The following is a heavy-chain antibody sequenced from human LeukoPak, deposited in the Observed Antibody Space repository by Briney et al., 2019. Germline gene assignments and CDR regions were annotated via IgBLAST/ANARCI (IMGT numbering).Heavy chain of an antibody. CDR1: GFTFSSYE. D-gene: IGHD3-10*01. CDR2: ISSSGSTI. CDR3: ARKGVWTYYYGMDV. J-gene: IGHJ6*02. V-gene: IGHV3-48*03. Sequence: PGGSLRLSCAASGFTFSSYEMNWVRQAPGKGLEWASYISSSGSTIYYADSVKGRFTISRDNAKNSLYLQMNSLRAEDPAVYYCARKGVWTYYYGMDVWGQGTTVTVSS.